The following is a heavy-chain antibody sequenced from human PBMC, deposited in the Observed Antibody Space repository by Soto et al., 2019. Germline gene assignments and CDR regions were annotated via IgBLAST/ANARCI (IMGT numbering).Heavy chain of an antibody. Sequence: GGSLRLSCAASGFTFSSYAMSWVRQAPGKGLEWVSAISGSGGSTYYADSVKGRFTISRDNSKNTLYLQMNSLRAEDTAVYYWAKDGSLLSFNWFDPWGQGTLVTVSS. D-gene: IGHD2-2*01. V-gene: IGHV3-23*01. CDR3: AKDGSLLSFNWFDP. J-gene: IGHJ5*02. CDR2: ISGSGGST. CDR1: GFTFSSYA.